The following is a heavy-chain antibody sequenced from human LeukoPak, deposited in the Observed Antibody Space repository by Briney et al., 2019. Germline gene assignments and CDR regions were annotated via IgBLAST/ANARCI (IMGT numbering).Heavy chain of an antibody. D-gene: IGHD6-13*01. Sequence: PSETLSLTCTVSGGSISSYYWSWIRQPPGKGLEWIGYIYYSGSTNYNPSLKSRVTISVDTSKNQFSLKLSPVTAADTAVYYCARGGGSSWAGYWDQGTLVTVSS. J-gene: IGHJ4*02. CDR3: ARGGGSSWAGY. CDR2: IYYSGST. CDR1: GGSISSYY. V-gene: IGHV4-59*01.